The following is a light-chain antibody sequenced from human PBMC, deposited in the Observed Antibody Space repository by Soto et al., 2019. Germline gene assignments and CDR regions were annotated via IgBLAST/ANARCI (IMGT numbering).Light chain of an antibody. Sequence: QSALTQPASVSGSPGQSIPISCTGTSSDVGAYNYVSWYQQHPGIPPKLFIYGVRNRPSGVSNRFSGSKSGNTASLTISGLQAEDEADYYCTSYTTSTTLVFGTGTKVTVL. CDR1: SSDVGAYNY. CDR3: TSYTTSTTLV. V-gene: IGLV2-14*03. CDR2: GVR. J-gene: IGLJ1*01.